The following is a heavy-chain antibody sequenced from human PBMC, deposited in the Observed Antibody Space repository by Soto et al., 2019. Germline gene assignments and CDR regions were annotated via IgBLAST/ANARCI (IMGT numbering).Heavy chain of an antibody. Sequence: VGSLRLSCAASGFTFSSYWMSWVRQAPGKGLEWVANIKQDGSEKYYVDSVKGRFTISRDNAKNSLYLQMNSLRAEDTAVYYCAREFHIVVPAAMQGYYYYGMDVWGQGTTVTVSS. D-gene: IGHD2-2*01. J-gene: IGHJ6*02. CDR2: IKQDGSEK. CDR1: GFTFSSYW. V-gene: IGHV3-7*03. CDR3: AREFHIVVPAAMQGYYYYGMDV.